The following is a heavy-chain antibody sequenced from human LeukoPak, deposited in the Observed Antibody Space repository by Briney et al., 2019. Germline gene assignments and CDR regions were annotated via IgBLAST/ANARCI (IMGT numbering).Heavy chain of an antibody. D-gene: IGHD3-10*01. V-gene: IGHV3-23*01. CDR2: ISGTGGST. Sequence: PGGSLRLSCGTSGFTFRSYAMSWVRQAPGKGLDWVSGISGTGGSTYYADSVKGRFTVSRDNSKNTLYPQMNSLRVEDTAVYYCVKDSTDLLWFGELSIGGMDVWGQGTTVTVSS. J-gene: IGHJ6*02. CDR1: GFTFRSYA. CDR3: VKDSTDLLWFGELSIGGMDV.